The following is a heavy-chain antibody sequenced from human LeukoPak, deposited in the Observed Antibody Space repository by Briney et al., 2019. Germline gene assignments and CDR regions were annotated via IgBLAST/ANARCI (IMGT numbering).Heavy chain of an antibody. D-gene: IGHD4-17*01. CDR2: IVVGSGNT. J-gene: IGHJ6*03. Sequence: SVKVSCKASGFMFTNSAMLWVRQARGQRLEWIGWIVVGSGNTNYAQKFQERVTITRDVSTTTVYMDLTSLTSEDTAVYYCAAGPGGDYGPRHYYLDVWGKGTTVTVSS. V-gene: IGHV1-58*02. CDR1: GFMFTNSA. CDR3: AAGPGGDYGPRHYYLDV.